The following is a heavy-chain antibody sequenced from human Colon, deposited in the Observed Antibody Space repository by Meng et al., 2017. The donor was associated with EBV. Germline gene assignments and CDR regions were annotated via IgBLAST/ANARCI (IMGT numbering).Heavy chain of an antibody. CDR3: ARNYYFDH. CDR1: GGPFRGYY. CDR2: INYSGNT. V-gene: IGHV4-34*01. Sequence: QVQLQQWGAGLLKPSGALSLSCAVYGGPFRGYYWTWIRQPPGKGLERVAEINYSGNTNYSPSLKSRVTISMDTSKNQFSLRLSSVTAADTAVYYCARNYYFDHWGQGPLVTVSS. J-gene: IGHJ4*02.